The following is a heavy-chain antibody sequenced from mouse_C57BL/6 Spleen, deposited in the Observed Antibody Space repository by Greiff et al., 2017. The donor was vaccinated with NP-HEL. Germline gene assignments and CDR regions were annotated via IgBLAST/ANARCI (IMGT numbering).Heavy chain of an antibody. CDR1: GFTFSSYA. CDR2: ISDGGSYT. V-gene: IGHV5-4*01. Sequence: EVNVVESGGGLVKPGGSLKLSCAASGFTFSSYAMSWVRQTPEKRLEWVATISDGGSYTYYPDNVKGRFTISRDNAKNNLYLQMSHLKSEDTAMYYCARESGSFFYAMDYWGQGTSVTVSS. CDR3: ARESGSFFYAMDY. J-gene: IGHJ4*01. D-gene: IGHD1-3*01.